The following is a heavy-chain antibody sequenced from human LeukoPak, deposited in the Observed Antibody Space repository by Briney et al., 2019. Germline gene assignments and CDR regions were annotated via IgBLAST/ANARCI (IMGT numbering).Heavy chain of an antibody. CDR1: GYAFIDHG. Sequence: GASVKVSFTASGYAFIDHGVNWVRQAPGQGLEWMGWISGYNGHTSYAQKFQGRVMVTTDRSTNTAYLELRSLRSDDTAVYYCARVPNPRNTYGYNDKWGQGTLVTVSS. V-gene: IGHV1-18*04. J-gene: IGHJ4*02. CDR2: ISGYNGHT. CDR3: ARVPNPRNTYGYNDK. D-gene: IGHD5-18*01.